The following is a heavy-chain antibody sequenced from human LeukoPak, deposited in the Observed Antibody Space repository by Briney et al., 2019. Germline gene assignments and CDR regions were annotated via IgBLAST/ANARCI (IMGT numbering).Heavy chain of an antibody. V-gene: IGHV3-53*01. Sequence: PGGSLRLSCTASGFSVSGNFMAWVRQAPGKGLEWISFIYAGGTTSYADSVKGRFTLSRNNSRNTIYLQLNSLRVEDTAVYYCARGRSRSNSGWYFDYWGQGTLVTVSS. CDR3: ARGRSRSNSGWYFDY. J-gene: IGHJ4*02. CDR2: IYAGGTT. D-gene: IGHD3-22*01. CDR1: GFSVSGNF.